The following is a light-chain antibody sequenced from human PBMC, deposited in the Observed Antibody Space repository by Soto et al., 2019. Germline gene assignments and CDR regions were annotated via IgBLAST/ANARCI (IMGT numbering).Light chain of an antibody. V-gene: IGLV2-14*01. CDR3: SSYTSRITLVI. CDR2: EVS. J-gene: IGLJ2*01. Sequence: QSALTQPASVSGSPGQSITISCTGTSSDIGGYNYVSWYQHHPGKAPKRMIYEVSNRPTGVSNRFSGSKSGNTASLTISGLQAGDVAEYHCSSYTSRITLVIFGGGTKLTVL. CDR1: SSDIGGYNY.